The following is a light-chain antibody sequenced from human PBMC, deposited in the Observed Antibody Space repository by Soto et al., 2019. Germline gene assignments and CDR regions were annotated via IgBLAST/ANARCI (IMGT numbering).Light chain of an antibody. J-gene: IGKJ1*01. V-gene: IGKV3-20*01. CDR2: GAS. CDR1: QSVRSSN. CDR3: QQYGSSPST. Sequence: EIVLTQSPGTLSLSPGERATLSCRASQSVRSSNLAWYQQKPGQAPRLLIYGASSRATGIPDRFSGSRSGTDFTLTISRLEPEDFAVYYCQQYGSSPSTFGQGTKVEIK.